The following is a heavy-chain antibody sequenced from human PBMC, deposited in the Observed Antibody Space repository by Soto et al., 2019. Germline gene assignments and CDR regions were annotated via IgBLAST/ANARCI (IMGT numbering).Heavy chain of an antibody. Sequence: QVQLQESGPRLVKPSETLSLTCTVSGGSITSFYWNWIRQPPGKGLEWIGYIYPSGGTNYSPSLKSRLIISVDPSKNQFSLKVSSVTAADTAVYYCARFTGYPYYFDYWGLGTLVTVSS. CDR2: IYPSGGT. D-gene: IGHD5-18*01. V-gene: IGHV4-59*01. CDR3: ARFTGYPYYFDY. J-gene: IGHJ4*02. CDR1: GGSITSFY.